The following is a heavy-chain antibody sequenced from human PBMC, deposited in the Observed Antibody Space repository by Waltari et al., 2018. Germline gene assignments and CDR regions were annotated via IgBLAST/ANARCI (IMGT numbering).Heavy chain of an antibody. D-gene: IGHD3-9*01. CDR1: SGSLTGYH. J-gene: IGHJ6*03. CDR3: ARGHPFTIVSPRYYYYYYMDV. CDR2: INHSGNT. V-gene: IGHV4-34*01. Sequence: QVHLQQWGAGLLKPSETLSLTCGVYSGSLTGYHWNWIRQAPGKGLEWIGDINHSGNTDYNPALESRVTISADTSKNQFSLHLTSVTAAYTAVYYCARGHPFTIVSPRYYYYYYMDVWDKGTAVTVSS.